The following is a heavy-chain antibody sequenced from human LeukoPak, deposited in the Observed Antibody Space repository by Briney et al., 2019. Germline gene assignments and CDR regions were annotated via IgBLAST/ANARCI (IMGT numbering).Heavy chain of an antibody. D-gene: IGHD6-19*01. CDR1: GFTFSSYG. CDR2: IWYDGSNK. CDR3: ARVWGSSGLDY. V-gene: IGHV3-33*01. J-gene: IGHJ4*02. Sequence: PGRSLRLSCAASGFTFSSYGMHWVRQAPGKGLEWVAVIWYDGSNKYYADSVKGRFTISRDNSKNTLYLQMNSLRAEDTAVYYCARVWGSSGLDYWAREPWSPSPQ.